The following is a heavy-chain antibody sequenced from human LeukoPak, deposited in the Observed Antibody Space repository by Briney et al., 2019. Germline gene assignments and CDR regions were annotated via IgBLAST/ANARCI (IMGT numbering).Heavy chain of an antibody. J-gene: IGHJ4*02. D-gene: IGHD1-26*01. CDR3: ARPVGATGVDY. Sequence: GGSLRLSCAASGFTFSSYSMNWVRQAPGKGLEWVSSISSSSSYIYYADSVKGRFTISRDNAKNSLYLQMNSLRAEDTAVHYCARPVGATGVDYWGQGTLVTVSS. CDR1: GFTFSSYS. V-gene: IGHV3-21*01. CDR2: ISSSSSYI.